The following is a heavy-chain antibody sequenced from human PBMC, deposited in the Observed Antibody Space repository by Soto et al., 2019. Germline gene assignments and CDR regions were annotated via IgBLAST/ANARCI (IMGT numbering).Heavy chain of an antibody. D-gene: IGHD3-9*01. CDR3: AYRLRYFDWQPDY. CDR1: GGTFSSYT. J-gene: IGHJ4*02. Sequence: QVQLVQSGAEVKKPGSSVKVSCKASGGTFSSYTISWVRQAPGQGLEWMGRIIPILGIANYAQKLQGRVTITAGKSTSAAYMELSSLRCEDTAVYYWAYRLRYFDWQPDYWGQGTLVTVSS. CDR2: IIPILGIA. V-gene: IGHV1-69*02.